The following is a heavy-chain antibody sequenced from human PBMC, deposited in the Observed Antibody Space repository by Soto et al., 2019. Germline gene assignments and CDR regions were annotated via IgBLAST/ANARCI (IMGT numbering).Heavy chain of an antibody. D-gene: IGHD2-15*01. J-gene: IGHJ6*02. V-gene: IGHV6-1*01. Sequence: SQTLSLTCVGSGDTVSSNSVAWNGVIHSPSRGLEWLGRTYYRSRWYSDYAVSVRSRIDINADTSKNQVSLQLNSVTPEDTAVYYCARSEEDSDYYYGMDVWGQGTTVTVSS. CDR3: ARSEEDSDYYYGMDV. CDR2: TYYRSRWYS. CDR1: GDTVSSNSVA.